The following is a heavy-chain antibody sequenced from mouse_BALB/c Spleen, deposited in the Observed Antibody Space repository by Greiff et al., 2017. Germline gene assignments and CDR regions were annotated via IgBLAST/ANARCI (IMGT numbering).Heavy chain of an antibody. CDR3: ARGGNPYAMDY. CDR2: ISNGGGST. CDR1: GFTFSSYT. V-gene: IGHV5-12-2*01. D-gene: IGHD2-1*01. Sequence: EVKLVESGGGLVQPGGSLKLSCAASGFTFSSYTMSWVRQTPEKRLEWVAYISNGGGSTYYPDTVKGRFTISRDNAKNTLYLQMSSLKSEDTAMYYCARGGNPYAMDYWGQGTSVTVSS. J-gene: IGHJ4*01.